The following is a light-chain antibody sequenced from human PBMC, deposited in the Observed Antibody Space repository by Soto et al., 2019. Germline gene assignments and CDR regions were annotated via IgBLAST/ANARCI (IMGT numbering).Light chain of an antibody. CDR1: SSDVGGYNY. V-gene: IGLV2-8*01. CDR3: SSYAGSSNV. Sequence: QSALTQPACVSGSPGQSITISCTGTSSDVGGYNYVSWYQQHPGKAPKLIIYEVNKRPSGVPDRFSGSKSGNTASLTVSGRQAEDEADYYCSSYAGSSNVFGAGTKVTVL. J-gene: IGLJ1*01. CDR2: EVN.